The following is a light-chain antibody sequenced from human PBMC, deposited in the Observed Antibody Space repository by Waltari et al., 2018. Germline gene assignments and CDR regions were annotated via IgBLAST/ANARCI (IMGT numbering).Light chain of an antibody. CDR1: ALPKQY. V-gene: IGLV3-25*03. CDR3: QSAANSVTFDVV. J-gene: IGLJ2*01. CDR2: KDN. Sequence: SNELTQPPSVSVSPGQTARITCSGDALPKQYAYWFQQKPGQAPLMLIYKDNERPSGIPERFSASSSGTRVTLTISGVQAEDEADYYCQSAANSVTFDVVFGGGTKLTVL.